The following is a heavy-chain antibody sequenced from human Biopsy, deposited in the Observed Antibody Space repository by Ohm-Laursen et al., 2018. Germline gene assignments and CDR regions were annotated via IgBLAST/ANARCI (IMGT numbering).Heavy chain of an antibody. CDR1: GDSVTSDNYF. Sequence: GTLSLTCTVSGDSVTSDNYFWAWIRQPPGKGLEWIGSKHYRGGSYSNPSLKSRVAMSVDTSKNQFSLRLTSVTAADTAVYYCARVAGGYAYYYGMDVWGQGTTVIVSS. J-gene: IGHJ6*02. CDR2: KHYRGGS. D-gene: IGHD5-12*01. CDR3: ARVAGGYAYYYGMDV. V-gene: IGHV4-39*07.